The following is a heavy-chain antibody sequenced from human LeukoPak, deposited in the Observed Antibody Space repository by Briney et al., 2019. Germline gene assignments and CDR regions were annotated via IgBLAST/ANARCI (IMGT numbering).Heavy chain of an antibody. D-gene: IGHD3-10*01. V-gene: IGHV4-34*01. J-gene: IGHJ4*02. CDR3: ARDGSGRVNFDY. Sequence: SETLSLTCAVYVESFSGYYWSWIRQPPGKGLEWIGEINHSGSTNYNPSLKSRVTISVDTSKNQFSLKLSSVTAADTAVYYCARDGSGRVNFDYWGQGTLVTVSS. CDR1: VESFSGYY. CDR2: INHSGST.